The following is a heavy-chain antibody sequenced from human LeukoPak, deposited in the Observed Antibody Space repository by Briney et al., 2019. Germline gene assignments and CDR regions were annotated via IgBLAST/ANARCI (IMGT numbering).Heavy chain of an antibody. Sequence: GASVKVSCKASGYTFTNSYIHWVRQAPGQVLEWMGLINPDGGNTNYAQDFQGRVTLTRDTSTSTVYMELSSLRSEDTAIYYCVRIRDGYNDAYDIWGQGTVVTVPS. J-gene: IGHJ3*02. V-gene: IGHV1-46*01. CDR2: INPDGGNT. CDR3: VRIRDGYNDAYDI. D-gene: IGHD5-24*01. CDR1: GYTFTNSY.